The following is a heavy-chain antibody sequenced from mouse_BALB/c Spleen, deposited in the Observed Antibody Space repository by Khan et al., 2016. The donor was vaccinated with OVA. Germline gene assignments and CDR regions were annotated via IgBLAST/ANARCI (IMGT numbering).Heavy chain of an antibody. CDR2: INPYNAGT. D-gene: IGHD4-1*01. CDR3: AREASSWDFSFPY. J-gene: IGHJ3*01. CDR1: GYTFTNYV. Sequence: VQLQQSGPELVEPGASVKMSCKASGYTFTNYVMHWVKQKPGQGLEWIGYINPYNAGTRYNEKFKGQATLTSDISSTTAYMELSSLTSEDSAVFYCAREASSWDFSFPYWGQGTLVTFAA. V-gene: IGHV1S136*01.